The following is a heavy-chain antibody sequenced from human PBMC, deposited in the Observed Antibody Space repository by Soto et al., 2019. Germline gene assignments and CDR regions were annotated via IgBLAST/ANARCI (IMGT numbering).Heavy chain of an antibody. J-gene: IGHJ4*02. D-gene: IGHD2-15*01. CDR3: AKVQEKWSKFFDY. V-gene: IGHV1-18*01. Sequence: QVQLVQSGAEVKKPGASVKVSCKASGYTFTNYGVSWVRQAPGRGLEWMGWINTYKGNTNYAQKFQGRVTMTTDTSTSTDYMELRSLRSDDTAIYYCAKVQEKWSKFFDYWGQGTLVTVSS. CDR2: INTYKGNT. CDR1: GYTFTNYG.